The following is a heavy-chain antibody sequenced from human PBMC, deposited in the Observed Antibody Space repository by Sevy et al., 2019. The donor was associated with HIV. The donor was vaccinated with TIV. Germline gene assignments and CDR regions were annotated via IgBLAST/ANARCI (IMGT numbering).Heavy chain of an antibody. V-gene: IGHV1-2*06. D-gene: IGHD3-22*01. J-gene: IGHJ5*02. Sequence: ASVKVSCKASGYTFTGYYMHWVRQAPGQGLEGMGRINPNSGGTNYAQKFQGRVTMTRDTSISTAYMELSRLGSDDTAVYYCARLGSYDSSAPWGQGTLVTVSS. CDR3: ARLGSYDSSAP. CDR1: GYTFTGYY. CDR2: INPNSGGT.